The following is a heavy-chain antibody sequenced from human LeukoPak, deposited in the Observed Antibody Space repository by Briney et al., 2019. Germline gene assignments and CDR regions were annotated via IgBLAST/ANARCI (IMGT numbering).Heavy chain of an antibody. Sequence: GGSLRLSCAASGFTFSSYGMHWVRQAPGKGLEWVAFIRYDGSNKYYADSVKGRFTISRDNSKNTLYLQMTSLRAEDTAVYYCAKDNDSYQLLSVAFDIWGQGTMVTVSS. D-gene: IGHD2-2*01. J-gene: IGHJ3*02. CDR2: IRYDGSNK. V-gene: IGHV3-30*02. CDR1: GFTFSSYG. CDR3: AKDNDSYQLLSVAFDI.